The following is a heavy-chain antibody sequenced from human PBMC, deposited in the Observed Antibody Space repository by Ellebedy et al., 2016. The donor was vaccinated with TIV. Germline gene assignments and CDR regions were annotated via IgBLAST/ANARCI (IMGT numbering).Heavy chain of an antibody. CDR2: ISGSGGST. J-gene: IGHJ4*02. CDR1: GFTFDDYA. V-gene: IGHV3-23*01. D-gene: IGHD4-23*01. CDR3: ANLPATVGSDY. Sequence: GESLKISXAASGFTFDDYAMHWVRQAPGKGLEWVSAISGSGGSTYYADSVKGRFTISRDNSKNTLYLQMNSLRAEDTAVYYCANLPATVGSDYWGQGTLVTVSS.